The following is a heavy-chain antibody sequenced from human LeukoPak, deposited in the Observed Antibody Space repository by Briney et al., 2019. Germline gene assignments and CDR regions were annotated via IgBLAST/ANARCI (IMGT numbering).Heavy chain of an antibody. J-gene: IGHJ6*04. CDR3: ARDHYTNYYYYGMYV. CDR1: GYTFTSYG. Sequence: ASVKVSCKASGYTFTSYGISWVRQAPGQGLEWMGWISAYNGNTNYAQKLQGRVTMTTDTSTSTAYVELRSLRSDDTAVYYCARDHYTNYYYYGMYVWGKGTTVTVSS. CDR2: ISAYNGNT. D-gene: IGHD4-11*01. V-gene: IGHV1-18*04.